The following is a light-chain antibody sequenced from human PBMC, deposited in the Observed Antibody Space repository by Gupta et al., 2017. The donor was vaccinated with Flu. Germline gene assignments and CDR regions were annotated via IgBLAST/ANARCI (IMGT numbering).Light chain of an antibody. CDR3: QQYDTAPYT. Sequence: SPGERATINCKSSQSVLYSSNNKNYLAWYQQKPGQPPKLLIYWASTREPGVTDRFSGSGSGTDFTLTISSLQAEDVAVYYCQQYDTAPYTFGQGTKLEIK. V-gene: IGKV4-1*01. CDR1: QSVLYSSNNKNY. CDR2: WAS. J-gene: IGKJ2*01.